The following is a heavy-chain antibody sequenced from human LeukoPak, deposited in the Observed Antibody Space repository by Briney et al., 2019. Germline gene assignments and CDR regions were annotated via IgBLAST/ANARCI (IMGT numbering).Heavy chain of an antibody. D-gene: IGHD2-2*01. J-gene: IGHJ5*02. CDR3: AKSLSDIVVVPAAMVWFDP. V-gene: IGHV3-23*01. CDR2: ISGSGGST. CDR1: GFTFSSYA. Sequence: GGSLRLSCAASGFTFSSYAMSWVRQAPGKGLEWVSAISGSGGSTYYADSVKGRFTISRDNSKNTVYLQMNSLRAEDTAVYYCAKSLSDIVVVPAAMVWFDPWGQGTLVTVSS.